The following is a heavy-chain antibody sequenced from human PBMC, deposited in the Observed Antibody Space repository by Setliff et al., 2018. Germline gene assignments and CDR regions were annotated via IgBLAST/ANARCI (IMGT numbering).Heavy chain of an antibody. CDR3: ARGSSGYLNY. CDR2: VYDSGST. CDR1: GASINSHS. J-gene: IGHJ4*02. Sequence: PSETLSLTCTVSGASINSHSWSWIRQPPGKELEWIGYVYDSGSTNYNPSLKSRVTISADTSKNQFSLKLSSVSAADTAVYYCARGSSGYLNYWGQGTLVTVSS. D-gene: IGHD3-22*01. V-gene: IGHV4-59*11.